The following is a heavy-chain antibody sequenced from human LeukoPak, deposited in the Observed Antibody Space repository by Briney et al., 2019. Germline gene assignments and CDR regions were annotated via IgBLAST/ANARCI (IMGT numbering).Heavy chain of an antibody. V-gene: IGHV3-23*01. CDR3: AKGTAYYSLGP. CDR1: GFTFCNYG. CDR2: ISGSSSNT. J-gene: IGHJ5*02. Sequence: GGSLRLSCAASGFTFCNYGMSWVRQAPGKGLEWVSHISGSSSNTYYAASVKGRFTISRDNSKNTLYLQMNSLRADDTAVYYCAKGTAYYSLGPWGQGTLVTVSS. D-gene: IGHD3/OR15-3a*01.